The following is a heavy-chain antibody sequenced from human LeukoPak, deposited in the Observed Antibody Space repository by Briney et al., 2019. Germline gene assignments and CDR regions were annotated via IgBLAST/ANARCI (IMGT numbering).Heavy chain of an antibody. CDR1: GFTFSSNC. V-gene: IGHV3-23*01. J-gene: IGHJ4*02. CDR3: GGCDQESGFKN. D-gene: IGHD2-15*01. CDR2: ISDSGGTT. Sequence: GGSLRLSCAASGFTFSSNCMSWVRQAPGKGLEWVSGISDSGGTTYYADSVKGRFTISRDNSKNTLYLQMNSLRAEDTALYYCGGCDQESGFKNWGQGTLVTVSS.